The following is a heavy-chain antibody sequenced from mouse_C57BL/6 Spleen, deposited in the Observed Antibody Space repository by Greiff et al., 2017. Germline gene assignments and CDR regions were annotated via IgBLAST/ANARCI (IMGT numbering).Heavy chain of an antibody. J-gene: IGHJ1*03. V-gene: IGHV1-4*01. CDR1: GYTFTSYT. Sequence: VKLQQSGAELARPGASVKMSCKASGYTFTSYTMHWVKQRPGQGLEWIGYINPSSGYTKYNQKFKDKATLTADKSSSTAYMQLSSLTSADSAVYYWARSDGSSYGYFDVWGTGTTVTVSS. CDR3: ARSDGSSYGYFDV. D-gene: IGHD1-1*01. CDR2: INPSSGYT.